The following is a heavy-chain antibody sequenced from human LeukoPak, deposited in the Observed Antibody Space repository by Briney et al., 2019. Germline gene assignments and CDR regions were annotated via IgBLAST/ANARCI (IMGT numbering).Heavy chain of an antibody. CDR1: GYIFTSYY. Sequence: ASVKVSCKASGYIFTSYYMHWVRQAPGQGLEWMGIINPSGGSTSYAQKFQGRVTMTRDTSTSTVYTELSSLRSEDTAVYYCASMFGDIIDYWGQGTLVTVSS. V-gene: IGHV1-46*01. J-gene: IGHJ4*02. D-gene: IGHD3-10*02. CDR2: INPSGGST. CDR3: ASMFGDIIDY.